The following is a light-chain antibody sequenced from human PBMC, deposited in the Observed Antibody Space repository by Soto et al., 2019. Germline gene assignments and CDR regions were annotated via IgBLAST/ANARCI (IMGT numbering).Light chain of an antibody. J-gene: IGKJ2*01. CDR2: AAS. Sequence: DIQMTQSPSSLSASVGDRVTITCRASQGSSNYLAWYQQKPGKAPKLLIYAASTLLSGVPSRFSGSGSGTDFTRTITSLQPEDVATYYCQRYNTGPPDTFGQGTKLEIK. V-gene: IGKV1-27*01. CDR3: QRYNTGPPDT. CDR1: QGSSNY.